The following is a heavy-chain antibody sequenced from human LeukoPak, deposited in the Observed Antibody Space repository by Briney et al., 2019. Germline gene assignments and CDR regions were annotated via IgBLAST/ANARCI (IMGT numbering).Heavy chain of an antibody. J-gene: IGHJ4*02. CDR1: GGSISSYY. D-gene: IGHD6-13*01. CDR3: ARGLSKAAGTPLVY. Sequence: SETLSPTCTVSGGSISSYYWSWIRQPPGKGLEWIGYIYYTGSTNYNPSLKSRVTISVDTSKNQFSLKLSSVTAADTAVYYCARGLSKAAGTPLVYWGQGTLVTVSS. CDR2: IYYTGST. V-gene: IGHV4-59*01.